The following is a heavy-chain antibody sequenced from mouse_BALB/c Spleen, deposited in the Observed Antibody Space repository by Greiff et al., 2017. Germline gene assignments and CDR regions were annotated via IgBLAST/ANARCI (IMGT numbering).Heavy chain of an antibody. V-gene: IGHV1S81*02. CDR1: GYNFTSYW. J-gene: IGHJ3*01. CDR3: ARTLSRTWFAY. D-gene: IGHD3-3*01. CDR2: INPSNGRT. Sequence: QVQLKQPGAELVKPGASVTLSCKASGYNFTSYWMHWVKQRPGQGLEWIGEINPSNGRTNYNEKFKSKATLHVDKSSSTAYMQLSSLTSEDSAVYYCARTLSRTWFAYWGQGTLVTVSA.